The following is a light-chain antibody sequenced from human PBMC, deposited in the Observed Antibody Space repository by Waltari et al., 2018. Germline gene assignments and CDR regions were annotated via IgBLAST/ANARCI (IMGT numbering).Light chain of an antibody. CDR1: QSVLYSSNNKNY. Sequence: DIVMTQSPDSLAVSLGERATINCKSSQSVLYSSNNKNYLTWYQQKPGQPPKLLIYRAFTLESGVPERFSGSGSGTDFTLTISSLQAEDFAVYYCQQYYSTPFTFGHGTKVDI. J-gene: IGKJ3*01. CDR3: QQYYSTPFT. CDR2: RAF. V-gene: IGKV4-1*01.